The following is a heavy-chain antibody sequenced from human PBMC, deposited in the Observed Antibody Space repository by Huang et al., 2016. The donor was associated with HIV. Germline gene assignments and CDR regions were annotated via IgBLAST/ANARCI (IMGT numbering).Heavy chain of an antibody. CDR2: SRNKVRSYTT. J-gene: IGHJ6*02. CDR3: TGALASDTGMDV. D-gene: IGHD6-19*01. V-gene: IGHV3-72*01. Sequence: EVQLVESGGGLVQPGGSLRLSCAASGFTFSDHYMDWVRQAPGKGREWVGRSRNKVRSYTTEYAASVKGRFTISRDDSETSLYLKMNSLRTEDSAVYYCTGALASDTGMDVWGQGTTVTVSS. CDR1: GFTFSDHY.